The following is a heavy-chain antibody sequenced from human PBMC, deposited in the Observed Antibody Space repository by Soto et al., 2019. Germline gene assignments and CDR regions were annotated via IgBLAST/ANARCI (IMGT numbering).Heavy chain of an antibody. CDR2: TRHDGSNT. CDR1: GFTFSGYG. D-gene: IGHD1-26*01. V-gene: IGHV3-33*01. CDR3: ARDGVGATTFFGYFDY. J-gene: IGHJ4*02. Sequence: QVQLVESGGGVVQPGRSLRLSCAASGFTFSGYGMHWVRQAPGKGQEWVAITRHDGSNTYYADSVRGRFTISRDNSKKALYLQMDSLRAEDTAVYYCARDGVGATTFFGYFDYWGQGTLVTVSS.